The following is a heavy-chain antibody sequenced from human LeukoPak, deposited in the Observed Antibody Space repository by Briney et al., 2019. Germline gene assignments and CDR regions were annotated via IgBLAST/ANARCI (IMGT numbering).Heavy chain of an antibody. CDR1: GFTFSTYS. V-gene: IGHV3-48*01. D-gene: IGHD6-13*01. Sequence: PGGSLRLSCAASGFTFSTYSMNWVRQAPGKGLEWVSYISSSSSTIYYADSVKGRFTVSRDNAKNSLYLQMNSLRAEDTALYYCAKARGSSSWYVDYWGQGTLVTVSS. J-gene: IGHJ4*02. CDR2: ISSSSSTI. CDR3: AKARGSSSWYVDY.